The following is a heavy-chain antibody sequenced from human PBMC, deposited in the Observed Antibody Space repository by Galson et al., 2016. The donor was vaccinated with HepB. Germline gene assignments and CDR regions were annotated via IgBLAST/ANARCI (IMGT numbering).Heavy chain of an antibody. V-gene: IGHV3-48*03. CDR2: ISSSGTTI. CDR1: GFTFSRYE. D-gene: IGHD3-10*01. CDR3: ARVAWYQYGSGSYDY. J-gene: IGHJ4*02. Sequence: SLRLSCAASGFTFSRYEMNWVRQAPGKGLEWVSYISSSGTTIYYADSVKGRFTISRDNAKSSLYLQMNSLRAEDTAVYYCARVAWYQYGSGSYDYWGQGTLGSVSS.